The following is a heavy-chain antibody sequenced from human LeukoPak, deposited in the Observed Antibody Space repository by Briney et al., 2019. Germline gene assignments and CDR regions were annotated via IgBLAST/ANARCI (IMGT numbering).Heavy chain of an antibody. Sequence: ASVKVSCKASGYTFTSYGISWVRQTPGQGLEWMGWISAYNGNTNYAQKLQGRVTMTTDTSTSTAYMELRSLRSDDAAVYYCARSLYGVRVNSMDVWGQGTTVTVSS. CDR2: ISAYNGNT. CDR1: GYTFTSYG. J-gene: IGHJ6*02. D-gene: IGHD3-10*01. V-gene: IGHV1-18*01. CDR3: ARSLYGVRVNSMDV.